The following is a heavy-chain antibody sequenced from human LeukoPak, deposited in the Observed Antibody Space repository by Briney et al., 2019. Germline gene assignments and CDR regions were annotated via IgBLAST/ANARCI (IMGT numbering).Heavy chain of an antibody. CDR3: AKRGTATGGPFHS. J-gene: IGHJ4*02. CDR2: ISSSSIYI. CDR1: GFTFNNYN. V-gene: IGHV3-21*04. Sequence: GGSLRLSCAASGFTFNNYNMNWVRQAPGKGLEWVSSISSSSIYIYYADSVKGRFTISRDNAKNSLYLQMNSLRAEDTTIYYCAKRGTATGGPFHSWGQGTLVTVSS. D-gene: IGHD1-1*01.